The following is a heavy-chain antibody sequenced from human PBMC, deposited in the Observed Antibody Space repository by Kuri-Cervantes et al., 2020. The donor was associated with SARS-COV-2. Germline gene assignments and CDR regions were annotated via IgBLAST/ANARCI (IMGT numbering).Heavy chain of an antibody. CDR2: ISSSSSYI. CDR3: ARGNYVMYSRWPTATSDY. V-gene: IGHV3-21*01. D-gene: IGHD3-16*01. Sequence: GGSLRLSCAASGFTFSSYSMNWVRQAPGKGLEWVSSISSSSSYISYADSMKGRFTISRDNAKNSLYLQMNSLRAEDTAVYYCARGNYVMYSRWPTATSDYWGQGTLVTVSS. CDR1: GFTFSSYS. J-gene: IGHJ4*02.